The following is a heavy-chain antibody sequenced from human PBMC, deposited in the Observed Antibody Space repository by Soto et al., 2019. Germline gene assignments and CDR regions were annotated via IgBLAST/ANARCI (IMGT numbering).Heavy chain of an antibody. CDR2: INTDGGSS. CDR1: GFTFSGHW. V-gene: IGHV3-74*03. D-gene: IGHD2-2*01. Sequence: EVQLVESGGDLVQPGGSLRLSCAASGFTFSGHWMHWVRQVPGKGLEWVSRINTDGGSSAYADSVKGRFTISRDNAKNTHYLEMNGLRAEDTAVYYCAREAGYCSRTSCYRRAFDTWGQGTTVTVSS. J-gene: IGHJ3*02. CDR3: AREAGYCSRTSCYRRAFDT.